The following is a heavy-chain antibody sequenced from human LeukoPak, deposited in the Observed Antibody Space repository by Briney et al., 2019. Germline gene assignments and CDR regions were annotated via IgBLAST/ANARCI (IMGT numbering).Heavy chain of an antibody. D-gene: IGHD3-9*01. CDR1: GFTFSSYA. Sequence: QPGGSLRLSCAASGFTFSSYAMHWVRQAPGKGLEWVAVISYDGSNKYYADSVKGRFTISRDNSKNTLYLQMNSLRAEDTAVYYCARDHVRYFDRPDYYYYYGMDVWGQGTTVTVSS. J-gene: IGHJ6*02. CDR2: ISYDGSNK. CDR3: ARDHVRYFDRPDYYYYYGMDV. V-gene: IGHV3-30-3*01.